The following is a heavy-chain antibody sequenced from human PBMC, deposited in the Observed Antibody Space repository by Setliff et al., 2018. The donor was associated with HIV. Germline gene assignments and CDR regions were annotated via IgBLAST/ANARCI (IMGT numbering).Heavy chain of an antibody. CDR3: ARDPLYNWNDAYYYYMDV. CDR1: GYTFTSYG. CDR2: IGAYNGNT. D-gene: IGHD1-20*01. Sequence: ASVKVSCKASGYTFTSYGISWVRQAPGQGLEWMGWIGAYNGNTNYAQKLQGRVTMTTDTSTSTAYMELRSLRSDDTAVYYCARDPLYNWNDAYYYYMDVWGKGTTVTVSS. V-gene: IGHV1-18*01. J-gene: IGHJ6*03.